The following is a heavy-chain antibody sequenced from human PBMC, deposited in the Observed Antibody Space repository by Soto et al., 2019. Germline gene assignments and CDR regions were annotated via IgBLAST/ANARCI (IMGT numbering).Heavy chain of an antibody. Sequence: ASVKVSCKASGYTFTSYDINWVRQATGQGLEWMGWMNPNSGNTGYAQKCQARVTMTRNTSISTAYMVLSSLRSEDTAVYYCARVGLLRYSLSWNYWGQETRGSFSS. V-gene: IGHV1-8*01. D-gene: IGHD5-12*01. J-gene: IGHJ4*02. CDR3: ARVGLLRYSLSWNY. CDR2: MNPNSGNT. CDR1: GYTFTSYD.